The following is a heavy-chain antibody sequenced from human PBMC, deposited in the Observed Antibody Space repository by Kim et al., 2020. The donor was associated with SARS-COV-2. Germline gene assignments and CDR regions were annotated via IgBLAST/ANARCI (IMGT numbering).Heavy chain of an antibody. J-gene: IGHJ6*02. CDR3: ARGLGVGYGVDV. D-gene: IGHD3-16*01. V-gene: IGHV3-74*01. CDR2: IYDDGRIT. CDR1: GFSFSSHW. Sequence: GGSLRLSCAASGFSFSSHWMHWVRQAPGKGLVWVSRIYDDGRITNYADSVKGRFTISRDNAKNTLFLQMNSLRDDDTAVYYCARGLGVGYGVDVWRQGTT.